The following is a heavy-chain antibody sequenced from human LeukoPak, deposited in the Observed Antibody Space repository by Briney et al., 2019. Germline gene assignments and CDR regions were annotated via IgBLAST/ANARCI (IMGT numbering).Heavy chain of an antibody. Sequence: PGGSLRLSCAASGLHFSGTAVSWVRQAPGKGLEWVSAISHDGMNAYYADSVKGRFTFSRDNSKKTVSLEMSSLTAADTGVYYCAKDGAQYSSGPECDPRGQGALVTVSP. CDR3: AKDGAQYSSGPECDP. CDR2: ISHDGMNA. V-gene: IGHV3-23*01. CDR1: GLHFSGTA. J-gene: IGHJ5*02. D-gene: IGHD6-19*01.